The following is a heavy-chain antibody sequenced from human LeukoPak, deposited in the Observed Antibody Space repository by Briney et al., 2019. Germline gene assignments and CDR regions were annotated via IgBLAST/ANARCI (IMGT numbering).Heavy chain of an antibody. CDR1: GGSFGGYY. Sequence: PSEALSLTCAVYGGSFGGYYWSWIRQPPGKGLEWIGEINHSGSTNYNPSLKSRVTISVDTSKNQFSLKLSSVTAADTAVYYCARGRAGWTTVTTTPTNWGQGTLVTVSS. CDR2: INHSGST. V-gene: IGHV4-34*01. CDR3: ARGRAGWTTVTTTPTN. D-gene: IGHD4-11*01. J-gene: IGHJ4*02.